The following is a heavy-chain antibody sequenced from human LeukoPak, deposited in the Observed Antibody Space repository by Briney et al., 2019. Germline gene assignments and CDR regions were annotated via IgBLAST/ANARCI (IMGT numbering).Heavy chain of an antibody. Sequence: PSETLSLTCTVSGGSISSSSYYWGWIRQPPGKGLEWIGSIYYSGSTYYNPSLKSRVTISVDTSKNQCSLKLSSVTAADTAVYYCARHVDYGDSYFDYWGQGTLVTVSS. D-gene: IGHD4-17*01. CDR3: ARHVDYGDSYFDY. CDR2: IYYSGST. CDR1: GGSISSSSYY. J-gene: IGHJ4*02. V-gene: IGHV4-39*01.